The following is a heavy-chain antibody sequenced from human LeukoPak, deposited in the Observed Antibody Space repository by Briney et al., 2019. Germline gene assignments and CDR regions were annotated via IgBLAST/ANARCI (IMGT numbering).Heavy chain of an antibody. CDR3: ANPDSSGFYFSIRFDF. CDR1: GFTFSSYA. J-gene: IGHJ4*02. CDR2: MSGSGDST. Sequence: GGSLRLSCTASGFTFSSYAMSWVCQAPGKGLEWVSTMSGSGDSTYYADSVKGRFTVSRDNSKNTLYLQMNSLRAEDTAVYFCANPDSSGFYFSIRFDFWGQGTLVTVSS. V-gene: IGHV3-23*01. D-gene: IGHD3-22*01.